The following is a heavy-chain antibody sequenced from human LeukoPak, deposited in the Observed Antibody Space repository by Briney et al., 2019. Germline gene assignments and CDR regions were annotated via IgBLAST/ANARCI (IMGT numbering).Heavy chain of an antibody. CDR2: ISAYNGNT. Sequence: GASVKVSCKASGYRFTSYGITWVRQAPGQGLEWMGWISAYNGNTNCAQKVQGRVTLTTDTSTSTAYMELRSLRSDDTAVYYCAREGYYSGGICYSTMNWFDPWGQGTLVTVSS. CDR1: GYRFTSYG. D-gene: IGHD2-15*01. J-gene: IGHJ5*02. CDR3: AREGYYSGGICYSTMNWFDP. V-gene: IGHV1-18*01.